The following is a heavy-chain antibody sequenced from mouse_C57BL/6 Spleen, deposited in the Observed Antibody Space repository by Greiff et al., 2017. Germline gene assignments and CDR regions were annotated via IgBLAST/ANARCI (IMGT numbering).Heavy chain of an antibody. CDR3: ARNNYDYEAFAY. D-gene: IGHD2-4*01. J-gene: IGHJ2*01. V-gene: IGHV2-2*01. Sequence: QVQLKQSGPGLVQPSQSLSITCTVSGFSFTSYGVHWVRQSPGKGLEWLGVIWSGGSTAYNAAFISRLSISKDNSKSQVFFKMNSLQADDTAIYDCARNNYDYEAFAYWGQGTTLTVAS. CDR2: IWSGGST. CDR1: GFSFTSYG.